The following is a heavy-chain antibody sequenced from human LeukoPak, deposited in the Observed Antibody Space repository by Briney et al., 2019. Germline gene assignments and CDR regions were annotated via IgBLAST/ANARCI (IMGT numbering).Heavy chain of an antibody. CDR2: IWYDGSNK. CDR1: GFTFSSYG. Sequence: GGSLTLSCAASGFTFSSYGMHWVRQAPGKGLDWVAVIWYDGSNKYYADSVKGRFTISRDNAKNTLYLQMISLRAEDKAVDYCARDVRGYSGYDYGYWGQGTLVTVSS. CDR3: ARDVRGYSGYDYGY. V-gene: IGHV3-33*01. J-gene: IGHJ4*02. D-gene: IGHD5-12*01.